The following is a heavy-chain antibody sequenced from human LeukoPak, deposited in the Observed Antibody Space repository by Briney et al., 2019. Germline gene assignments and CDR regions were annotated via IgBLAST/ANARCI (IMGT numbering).Heavy chain of an antibody. CDR2: INPNSGGT. CDR3: ARGARRDGYNRYYFDY. CDR1: GYTFTGYY. D-gene: IGHD5-24*01. V-gene: IGHV1-2*02. Sequence: GASVRVSCKASGYTFTGYYMHWVRQAPGQGLEWMGWINPNSGGTNYAQKFQGRVTMTRDTSISTAYMELSRLRSDDTAVYYCARGARRDGYNRYYFDYWGQGTLVTVSS. J-gene: IGHJ4*02.